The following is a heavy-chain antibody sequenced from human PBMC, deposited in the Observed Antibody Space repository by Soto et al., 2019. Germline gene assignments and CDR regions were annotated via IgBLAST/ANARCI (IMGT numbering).Heavy chain of an antibody. CDR3: ARGQGGYSYPNWFDP. V-gene: IGHV4-34*01. D-gene: IGHD5-18*01. Sequence: QVQLQQWGAGLLKPSETLSLTCAVYGGSFSGYYWSWIRQPPGKGLEWIGEINHSGSTNYNPSLKSRVTISVDTSKNQFSLKLSSATAADTAVYYCARGQGGYSYPNWFDPWGQGTLVTVSS. CDR1: GGSFSGYY. CDR2: INHSGST. J-gene: IGHJ5*02.